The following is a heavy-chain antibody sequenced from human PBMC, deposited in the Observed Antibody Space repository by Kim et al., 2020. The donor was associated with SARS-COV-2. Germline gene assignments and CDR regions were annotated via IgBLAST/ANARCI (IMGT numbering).Heavy chain of an antibody. D-gene: IGHD3-10*01. V-gene: IGHV3-30*02. Sequence: KGRFTISRDNSKHTLYLQMNSLRAEDTAVYYCAKDMLWFGELGYYYGMDVWGQGTTVTVSS. CDR3: AKDMLWFGELGYYYGMDV. J-gene: IGHJ6*02.